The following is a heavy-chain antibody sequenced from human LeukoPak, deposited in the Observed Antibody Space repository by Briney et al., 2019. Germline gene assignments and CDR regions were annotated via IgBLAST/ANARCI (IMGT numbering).Heavy chain of an antibody. D-gene: IGHD3-10*01. V-gene: IGHV4-61*02. CDR3: AREVVTMVRGVIVDY. Sequence: SETLSLTCTVSGGSISSGSYYWRWIRQPAGKGLEWIGRIYTSGSTNYNPSLKSRVTISVDTSKNQFSLKLSSVTAADTAVYYCAREVVTMVRGVIVDYWGQGTLVTVSS. J-gene: IGHJ4*02. CDR2: IYTSGST. CDR1: GGSISSGSYY.